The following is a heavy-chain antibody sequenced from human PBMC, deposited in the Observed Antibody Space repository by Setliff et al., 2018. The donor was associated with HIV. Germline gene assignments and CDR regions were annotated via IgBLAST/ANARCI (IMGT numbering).Heavy chain of an antibody. V-gene: IGHV4-4*08. CDR2: IYTSGST. J-gene: IGHJ4*02. D-gene: IGHD3-16*01. CDR3: ARRTLITGYDY. CDR1: GGSISSYS. Sequence: SETLSLTCTVSGGSISSYSWSWIRQPPGKGLEWIGYIYTSGSTNYNPSLKSRVTISVDTSKNQFSLKLSSVTAADTAVYYCARRTLITGYDYWGQGTLVTVSS.